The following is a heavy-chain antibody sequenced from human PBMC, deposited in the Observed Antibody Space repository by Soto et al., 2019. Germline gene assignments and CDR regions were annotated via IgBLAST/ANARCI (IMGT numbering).Heavy chain of an antibody. D-gene: IGHD3-3*01. CDR1: GYTFTGYY. J-gene: IGHJ2*01. CDR3: ARALVSFGKPNWYFDL. Sequence: QVQLVQSGAEVKKPGASVKVSCKASGYTFTGYYMHWVRQAPGQGLEWMGWINPNSGGTNYAQKFQGWVTRTRDTSISTAYMELSRRRSDDTAVYYCARALVSFGKPNWYFDLWGRGTLVTVSS. V-gene: IGHV1-2*04. CDR2: INPNSGGT.